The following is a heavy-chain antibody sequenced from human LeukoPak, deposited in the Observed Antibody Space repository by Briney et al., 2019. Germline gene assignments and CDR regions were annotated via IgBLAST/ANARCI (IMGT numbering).Heavy chain of an antibody. V-gene: IGHV4-38-2*01. J-gene: IGHJ3*02. CDR2: IYHSGST. CDR1: GYSISSGYY. D-gene: IGHD2/OR15-2a*01. Sequence: PSEALSLTCAVSGYSISSGYYWGWIRPPPGKGLEWIGSIYHSGSTYYNPSLKSRVTISVDTSKNQFSLKLSSVTAADTAVYYCARCNADAFDIWGQGTMVTVSS. CDR3: ARCNADAFDI.